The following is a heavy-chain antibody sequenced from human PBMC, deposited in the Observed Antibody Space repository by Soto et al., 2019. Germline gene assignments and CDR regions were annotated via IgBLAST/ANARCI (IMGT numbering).Heavy chain of an antibody. J-gene: IGHJ3*02. CDR1: GYTFTGYY. CDR2: INPNSGGT. V-gene: IGHV1-2*04. D-gene: IGHD3-9*01. Sequence: VASVKVSCKASGYTFTGYYMHWVRQAPGQGLEWMGWINPNSGGTNYAQKFQGWVTMTRDTSISTAYMELSSLRSEDTAVYYCASSPYDILTGYYSGAFDIWGQGTMVTVSS. CDR3: ASSPYDILTGYYSGAFDI.